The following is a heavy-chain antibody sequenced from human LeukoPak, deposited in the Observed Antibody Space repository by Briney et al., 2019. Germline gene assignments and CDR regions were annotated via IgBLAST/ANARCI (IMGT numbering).Heavy chain of an antibody. CDR1: GFTFSSYA. CDR3: TTDLSMVRGVNYYYYYMDV. CDR2: ISGSGGST. D-gene: IGHD3-10*01. Sequence: GGSLRLSCAASGFTFSSYAMSWVRQAPGKGLEWVSAISGSGGSTYYADSVKGRFTISRDNSKNTLYLQMNSLKTEDTAVYYCTTDLSMVRGVNYYYYYMDVWGKGTTVTVSS. V-gene: IGHV3-23*01. J-gene: IGHJ6*03.